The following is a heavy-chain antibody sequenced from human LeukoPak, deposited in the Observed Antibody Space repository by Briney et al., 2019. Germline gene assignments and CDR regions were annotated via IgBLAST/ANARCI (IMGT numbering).Heavy chain of an antibody. Sequence: ASVKVSCKASGYTFISHYMHWARQAPGQGPEWMGIINPSGGSTSYAQKFQGRVTMTRDTSTSTVYMELSSLRSEDTAVYYCASSMVRGVIIEYYYYGMDVWGQGTTVTVSS. CDR1: GYTFISHY. D-gene: IGHD3-10*01. CDR3: ASSMVRGVIIEYYYYGMDV. CDR2: INPSGGST. V-gene: IGHV1-46*01. J-gene: IGHJ6*02.